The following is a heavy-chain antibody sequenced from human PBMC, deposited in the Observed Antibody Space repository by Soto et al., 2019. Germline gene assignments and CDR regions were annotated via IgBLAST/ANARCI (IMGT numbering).Heavy chain of an antibody. D-gene: IGHD3-10*01. V-gene: IGHV1-18*01. CDR2: ISAYNGNT. CDR3: ARMELLWFGELHAFDI. Sequence: ASVKVSCKASGYTFTSYGISWVRQAPGQGLEWMGWISAYNGNTNYAQKLQGRVTMTTDTSTSTAYMELRSLRSDDTAVYYCARMELLWFGELHAFDIWAQGTMVTVSS. J-gene: IGHJ3*02. CDR1: GYTFTSYG.